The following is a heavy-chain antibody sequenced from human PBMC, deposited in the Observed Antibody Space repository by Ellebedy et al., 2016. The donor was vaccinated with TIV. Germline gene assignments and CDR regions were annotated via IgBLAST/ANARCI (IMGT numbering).Heavy chain of an antibody. D-gene: IGHD1-14*01. Sequence: SVKVSXXASGGTFSSYAISWVRQAPGQGLEWMGGIIPIFGTANYAQKFQGRVTITADESTSTAYMELSSLRSEDTAVYYCARVGSGRNRYRPEYYFDYWGQGTLVTVSS. J-gene: IGHJ4*02. V-gene: IGHV1-69*13. CDR3: ARVGSGRNRYRPEYYFDY. CDR2: IIPIFGTA. CDR1: GGTFSSYA.